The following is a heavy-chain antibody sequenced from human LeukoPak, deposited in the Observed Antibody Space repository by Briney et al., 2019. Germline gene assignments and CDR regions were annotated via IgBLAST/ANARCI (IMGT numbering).Heavy chain of an antibody. D-gene: IGHD5-12*01. Sequence: GGSLRLSCAPPGFTFISYEMNWVRQAPGKGLEWVSYISSYGSNIYYADSVKGRFTISRDNAKNSLYLQMNSLRAEDTAVYYCARIRGYSGYAFDYWGQGTLVTVSS. CDR2: ISSYGSNI. V-gene: IGHV3-48*03. CDR3: ARIRGYSGYAFDY. J-gene: IGHJ4*02. CDR1: GFTFISYE.